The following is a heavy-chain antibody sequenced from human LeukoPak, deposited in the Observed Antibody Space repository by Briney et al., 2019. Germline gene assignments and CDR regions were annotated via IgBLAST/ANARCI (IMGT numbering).Heavy chain of an antibody. Sequence: GGSLRLSCVVSGSMFRNYWMSWLRQAPGKGPEWVANINQDGTKIFEVDFMKGRFTLSRDNAKSSLYLQMNSLRPEDSAVYYCARVLTMVRGVTTYYFDYWGQGTLVTVSS. CDR1: GSMFRNYW. V-gene: IGHV3-7*03. D-gene: IGHD3-10*01. J-gene: IGHJ4*02. CDR3: ARVLTMVRGVTTYYFDY. CDR2: INQDGTKI.